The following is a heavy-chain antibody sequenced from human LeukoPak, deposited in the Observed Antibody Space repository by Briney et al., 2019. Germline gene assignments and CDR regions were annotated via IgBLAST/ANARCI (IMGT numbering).Heavy chain of an antibody. CDR2: ISYDGSNK. D-gene: IGHD6-19*01. Sequence: PGGSLRLSCAASGFTFSSYAMHWVRQAPGKGLEWVAVISYDGSNKYYADSVKGRFTISRDNSKNTLYLQMNSLRAEDTAVYYCARGPWAVAGTGWFDPWGQGTLVTVSS. V-gene: IGHV3-30*04. J-gene: IGHJ5*02. CDR1: GFTFSSYA. CDR3: ARGPWAVAGTGWFDP.